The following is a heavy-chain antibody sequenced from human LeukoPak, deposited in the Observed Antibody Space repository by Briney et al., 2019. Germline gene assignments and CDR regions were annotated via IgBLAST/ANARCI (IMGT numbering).Heavy chain of an antibody. V-gene: IGHV3-7*01. CDR1: GFTFSSYW. CDR3: ARGAYYYED. Sequence: GGSLRLSCAASGFTFSSYWMNWARQAPGKGLEWVASINHNGNVNYYVDSVKGRFTISRDNAKNSLYLQMNSLRAEDTAVYYCARGAYYYEDWGQGTLVTVSS. J-gene: IGHJ4*02. D-gene: IGHD3-22*01. CDR2: INHNGNVN.